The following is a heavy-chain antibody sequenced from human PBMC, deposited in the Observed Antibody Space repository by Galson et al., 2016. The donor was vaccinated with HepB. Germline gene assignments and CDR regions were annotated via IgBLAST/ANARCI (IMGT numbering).Heavy chain of an antibody. J-gene: IGHJ6*02. D-gene: IGHD6-6*01. CDR1: GYTFTNNK. V-gene: IGHV1-46*01. CDR2: INPSDGDT. Sequence: SVKVSCKASGYTFTNNKLRWVRQAPGQGLELMGTINPSDGDTDYAQRFRGRVIMTRDTSTSTLYMELSSLRSDDTALYYCARAYSSSSGYSAIDVWGQGTTVIVSS. CDR3: ARAYSSSSGYSAIDV.